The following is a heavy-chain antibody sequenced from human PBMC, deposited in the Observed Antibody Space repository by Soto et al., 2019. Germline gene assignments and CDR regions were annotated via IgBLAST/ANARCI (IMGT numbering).Heavy chain of an antibody. D-gene: IGHD3-22*01. CDR1: GFTFSIYG. V-gene: IGHV3-30*18. CDR3: AKDSSGYFDY. J-gene: IGHJ4*02. Sequence: GGSLLLSCASSGFTFSIYGMHWVRQAPGKGLEWVAVISYDGSNKYYADSVKGRFTISRDNSKNTLYLQMNSLRAEDTAVYYCAKDSSGYFDYWGQGTLVTVSS. CDR2: ISYDGSNK.